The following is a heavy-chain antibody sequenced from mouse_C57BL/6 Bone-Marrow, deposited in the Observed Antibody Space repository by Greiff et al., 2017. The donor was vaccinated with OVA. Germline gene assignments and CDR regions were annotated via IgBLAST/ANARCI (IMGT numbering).Heavy chain of an antibody. Sequence: VQLQQPGAELVMPGASVKLSCKASGYTFTSYWMHWVKQRPGQGLEWIGEIDPSDSYTTYNQKFKGKSTLTVDKSSSTAYMQLSSLTSEDSAVYYCARGAFMDYWGQGTSVTVSS. CDR3: ARGAFMDY. CDR2: IDPSDSYT. CDR1: GYTFTSYW. V-gene: IGHV1-69*01. J-gene: IGHJ4*01.